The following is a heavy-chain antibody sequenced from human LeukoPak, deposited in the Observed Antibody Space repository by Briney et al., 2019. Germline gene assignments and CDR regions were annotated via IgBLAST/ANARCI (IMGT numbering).Heavy chain of an antibody. CDR1: GGSISSYY. D-gene: IGHD6-19*01. CDR2: IYYSGST. CDR3: ARARAVAGKYYFDY. J-gene: IGHJ4*02. Sequence: PETLSLTCTVSGGSISSYYWSWIRQPPGKGLEWIGYIYYSGSTNYNPSLKSRVTISVDTSKNQFSLKLSSVTAADTAVYYCARARAVAGKYYFDYWGQGTLVTVSS. V-gene: IGHV4-59*01.